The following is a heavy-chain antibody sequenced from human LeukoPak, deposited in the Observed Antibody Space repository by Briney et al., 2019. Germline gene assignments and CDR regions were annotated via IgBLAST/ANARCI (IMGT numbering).Heavy chain of an antibody. CDR1: GFTFSSYA. CDR2: ISGSGSST. D-gene: IGHD1-26*01. J-gene: IGHJ4*02. CDR3: AKEGGNYPAFDY. Sequence: PGGSLRLSCAASGFTFSSYAMSWVRQAPGKGLEWVSAISGSGSSTYYADSVKGRFTMSRDNSKNTLYLQMNSLRAEDTPVYYCAKEGGNYPAFDYWGQGTLVTVSS. V-gene: IGHV3-23*01.